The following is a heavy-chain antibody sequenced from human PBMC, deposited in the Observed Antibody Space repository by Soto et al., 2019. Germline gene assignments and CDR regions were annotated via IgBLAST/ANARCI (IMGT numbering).Heavy chain of an antibody. CDR2: ISSSSSYI. V-gene: IGHV3-21*01. D-gene: IGHD2-15*01. J-gene: IGHJ4*02. CDR3: ARGGPVVVVAATHYFDY. Sequence: GGSLRLSCAASGFTFSSYSMNWVRQAPGKGLEWVSSISSSSSYIYYADSVKGRFTISRDNAKNSLYLQMNSLRAEDTAVYYCARGGPVVVVAATHYFDYCGQGTLVTVSS. CDR1: GFTFSSYS.